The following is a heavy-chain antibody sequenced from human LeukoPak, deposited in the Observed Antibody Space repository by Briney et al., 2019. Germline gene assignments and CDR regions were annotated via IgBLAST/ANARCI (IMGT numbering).Heavy chain of an antibody. J-gene: IGHJ4*01. D-gene: IGHD3-3*01. CDR3: VRGQTIDY. CDR1: GFTFSNYW. CDR2: IKSDGTGI. Sequence: PGGSLTLSCTTSGFTFSNYWMYWVRQAPGKGLMWVSRIKSDGTGITYTDSVEGRFTISRDNAKNTLYLQMNSLRDEDTAVYYCVRGQTIDYWGHGTLVTVSS. V-gene: IGHV3-74*01.